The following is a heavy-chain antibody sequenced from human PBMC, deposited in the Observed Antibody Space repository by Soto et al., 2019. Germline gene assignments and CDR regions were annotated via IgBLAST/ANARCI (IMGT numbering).Heavy chain of an antibody. Sequence: GGSLRLSCAASGFTFSDYYMAWIRQAPGRGLEYISYISGSSSDTNYADAVKGRFTISRDNAENSLYLQMNGLRAEDTAVYYCVKWVRQPDLWGRGTLVTVSS. J-gene: IGHJ5*02. V-gene: IGHV3-11*06. CDR1: GFTFSDYY. D-gene: IGHD1-26*01. CDR3: VKWVRQPDL. CDR2: ISGSSSDT.